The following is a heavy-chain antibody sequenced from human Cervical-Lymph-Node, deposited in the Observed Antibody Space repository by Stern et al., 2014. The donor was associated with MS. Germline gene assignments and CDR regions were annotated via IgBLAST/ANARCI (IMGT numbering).Heavy chain of an antibody. V-gene: IGHV1-46*03. D-gene: IGHD5-18*01. CDR2: INPSAKST. J-gene: IGHJ6*02. CDR1: GYTFSSYY. CDR3: SADTAMVTLRSFYYGMDI. Sequence: VQLVQSGAEVKRPGAAVTISCEASGYTFSSYYMHWVRQAPGQGLEWMGIINPSAKSTICAKRFQGRVTMTSATSTSTVYMELSSLRSEDTAVYYCSADTAMVTLRSFYYGMDIWGQGTTVTVSS.